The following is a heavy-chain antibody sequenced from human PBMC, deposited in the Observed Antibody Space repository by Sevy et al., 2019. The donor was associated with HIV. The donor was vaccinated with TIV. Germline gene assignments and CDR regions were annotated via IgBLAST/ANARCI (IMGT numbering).Heavy chain of an antibody. CDR3: AGGNSFPDFWCGYGV. CDR1: GYTFTSYG. D-gene: IGHD3-3*01. V-gene: IGHV1-18*01. CDR2: ISAYNGNT. J-gene: IGHJ4*02. Sequence: ASVKVSCKASGYTFTSYGISWVRQAPGQGLEWMGWISAYNGNTNYAPRLQGRVTMTTDTSTMTAYMELGSLRSDDTAVYYCAGGNSFPDFWCGYGVWGQGALVTVSS.